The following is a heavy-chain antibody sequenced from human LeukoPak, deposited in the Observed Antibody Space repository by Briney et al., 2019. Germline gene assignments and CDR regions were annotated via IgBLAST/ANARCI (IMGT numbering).Heavy chain of an antibody. D-gene: IGHD1-14*01. CDR1: GFTFSSYS. CDR3: AKLDGITGLDY. Sequence: GGSLRLSCAASGFTFSSYSMNWVRQARGKGLEWVSSISSSSSYIYYADSVKGRFTISRDNAKNSLYLQMNSLRAEDTAVYYCAKLDGITGLDYWGQGTLVTVSS. J-gene: IGHJ4*02. CDR2: ISSSSSYI. V-gene: IGHV3-21*01.